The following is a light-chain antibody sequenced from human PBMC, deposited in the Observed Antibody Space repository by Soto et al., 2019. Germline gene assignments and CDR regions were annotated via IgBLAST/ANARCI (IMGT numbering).Light chain of an antibody. CDR1: QAISNY. CDR2: TAS. V-gene: IGKV1-27*01. Sequence: DIQMTQSPSSLSASVGDRVTITCRASQAISNYVAWYQQRPGKVPKLLLYTASTLQSGVPSRFSGSGSGTDFTLTISSLQPEDVATYYCQMHNSAPFSFGPGTKVDIK. CDR3: QMHNSAPFS. J-gene: IGKJ3*01.